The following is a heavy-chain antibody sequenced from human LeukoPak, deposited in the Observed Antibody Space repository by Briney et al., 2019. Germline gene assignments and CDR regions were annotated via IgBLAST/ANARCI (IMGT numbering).Heavy chain of an antibody. CDR1: GYIFTGYW. CDR3: ARGGNPYFDF. J-gene: IGHJ4*02. D-gene: IGHD4-23*01. Sequence: GEPLKISCKGSGYIFTGYWIGWVRQMPGKGLEWLGIIYPGDSDTRYSPSFQGQVTISADKSLTTASLQWSSLKASDTAMYYCARGGNPYFDFWGQGTLVTVSS. V-gene: IGHV5-51*01. CDR2: IYPGDSDT.